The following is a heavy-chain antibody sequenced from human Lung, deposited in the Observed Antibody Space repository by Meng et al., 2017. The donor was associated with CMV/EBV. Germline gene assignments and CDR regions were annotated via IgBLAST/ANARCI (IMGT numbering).Heavy chain of an antibody. CDR2: VSDSGNT. Sequence: SETLSLXCTVSPGPISSYYWSWIRQPPGKGLEWIGYVSDSGNTNYNPSLKSRVTISIDTSKNQFSLRLKSVTAADTDVYYCSSRRGGWPYIDFWGQGTMVTVSS. J-gene: IGHJ4*01. V-gene: IGHV4-59*01. CDR1: PGPISSYY. CDR3: SSRRGGWPYIDF. D-gene: IGHD6-19*01.